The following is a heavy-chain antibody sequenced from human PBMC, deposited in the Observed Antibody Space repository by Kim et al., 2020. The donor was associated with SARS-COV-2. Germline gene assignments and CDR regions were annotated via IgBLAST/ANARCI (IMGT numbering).Heavy chain of an antibody. V-gene: IGHV3-30*02. Sequence: VKGRMTTSRDNSKNTLYLQMNSLRAEDTAVYYCAKDSMDYYYGMDVWGQGTTVTVSS. J-gene: IGHJ6*02. D-gene: IGHD3-10*01. CDR3: AKDSMDYYYGMDV.